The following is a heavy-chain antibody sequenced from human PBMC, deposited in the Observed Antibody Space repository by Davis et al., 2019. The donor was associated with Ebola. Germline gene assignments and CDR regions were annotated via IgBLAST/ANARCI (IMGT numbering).Heavy chain of an antibody. CDR3: AKEGKGWIQLSGYYYYMDV. CDR1: GFTFSSYA. CDR2: ISGSGGST. Sequence: PGGSLRLSCAASGFTFSSYAMSWVRQAPGKGLEWVSAISGSGGSTYYADSVKGRFTISRDNSKNTLYLQMNSLRAEDTAVYYCAKEGKGWIQLSGYYYYMDVWGKGTTVTVSS. V-gene: IGHV3-23*01. D-gene: IGHD5-18*01. J-gene: IGHJ6*03.